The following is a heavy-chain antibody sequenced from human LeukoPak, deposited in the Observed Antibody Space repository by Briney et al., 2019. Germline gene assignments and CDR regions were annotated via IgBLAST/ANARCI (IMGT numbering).Heavy chain of an antibody. V-gene: IGHV1-69*05. D-gene: IGHD5-12*01. CDR3: ARSGGYSGYHYFDY. CDR1: GGPFNTYS. CDR2: IIPVFNSP. Sequence: GASVKVSCKASGGPFNTYSFNWARQVPGQGLEWMGQIIPVFNSPHYAQAFQGRLTITTDVSTSTVYMGLSSLRSDDTAVYFCARSGGYSGYHYFDYWGQGSLVTVSS. J-gene: IGHJ4*02.